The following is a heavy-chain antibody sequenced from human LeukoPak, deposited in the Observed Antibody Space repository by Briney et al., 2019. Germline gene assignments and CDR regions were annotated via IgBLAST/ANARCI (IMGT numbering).Heavy chain of an antibody. V-gene: IGHV4-59*01. Sequence: SETLSLTCTVSGGSISSYYWSWIRQPPGKGLEWIGYIYYSGSTNYNPSLKSRVTISVDTSKNQFSLKLSSVTAADTAVYYCARDYGDYGWGVEAYWFDPWGQGTLVTVSS. J-gene: IGHJ5*02. CDR1: GGSISSYY. D-gene: IGHD4-17*01. CDR2: IYYSGST. CDR3: ARDYGDYGWGVEAYWFDP.